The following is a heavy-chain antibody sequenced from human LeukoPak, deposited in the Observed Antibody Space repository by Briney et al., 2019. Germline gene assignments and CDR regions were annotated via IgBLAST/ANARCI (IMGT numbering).Heavy chain of an antibody. Sequence: PSETLSLTCAVYGGSFSGYYWSWIRQPPGKGLEWIGEINHSGSTNYNPSLKSRVTISVDTSKNQFSLKLSSVTAADTAVYYCARHSFRRLRWYFFDYWGQGTLVTVSS. CDR2: INHSGST. V-gene: IGHV4-34*01. D-gene: IGHD4-23*01. J-gene: IGHJ4*02. CDR1: GGSFSGYY. CDR3: ARHSFRRLRWYFFDY.